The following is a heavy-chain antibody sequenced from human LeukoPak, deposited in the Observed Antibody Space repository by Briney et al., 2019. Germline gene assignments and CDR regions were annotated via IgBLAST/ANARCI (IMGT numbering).Heavy chain of an antibody. J-gene: IGHJ4*02. CDR3: ALSGYDSDY. Sequence: PSETLSLTCTVSGGSISSSSYYWGWIRQPPGKGLEWIGSIYYSGSTYYNPSLKSRVTISVDTPKNQFSLKLSSVTAADTAVYYCALSGYDSDYWGQGTLVTVSP. V-gene: IGHV4-39*01. CDR2: IYYSGST. CDR1: GGSISSSSYY. D-gene: IGHD5-12*01.